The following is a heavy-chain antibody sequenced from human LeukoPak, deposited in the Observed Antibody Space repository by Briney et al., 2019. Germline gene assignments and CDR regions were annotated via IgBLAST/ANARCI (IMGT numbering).Heavy chain of an antibody. J-gene: IGHJ3*02. CDR1: GYTFTGYY. CDR3: ARVFHSGTDAFDI. CDR2: INPNSGGT. V-gene: IGHV1-2*02. Sequence: ASVKVSCKASGYTFTGYYMHWVRQAPGQGLEWMGWINPNSGGTNYAQKFQGRVTMTRDTSISTAYMELSRRRSDDTAVYYCARVFHSGTDAFDIWGQGTMVTVSS. D-gene: IGHD1-26*01.